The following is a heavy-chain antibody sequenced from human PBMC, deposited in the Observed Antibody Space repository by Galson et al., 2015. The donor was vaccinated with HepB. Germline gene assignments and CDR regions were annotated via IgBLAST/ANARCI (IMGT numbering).Heavy chain of an antibody. CDR2: IYYSGST. V-gene: IGHV4-59*12. CDR3: ARAYCSSTSCYDAFDI. CDR1: GGSISSYY. J-gene: IGHJ3*02. D-gene: IGHD2-2*01. Sequence: TLSLTCTVSGGSISSYYWSWIRQPPGKGLEWIGYIYYSGSTNYNPSLKSRVTMSVDTSKNQFSLKLSSVTAADTAVYYCARAYCSSTSCYDAFDIWGQGTMVTVSS.